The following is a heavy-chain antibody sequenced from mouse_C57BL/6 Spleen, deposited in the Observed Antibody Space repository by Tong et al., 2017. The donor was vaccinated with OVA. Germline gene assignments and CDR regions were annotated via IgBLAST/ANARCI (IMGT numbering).Heavy chain of an antibody. Sequence: EVQLQESGGGLVKPGGSLKLSCAASGFTFSSYAMSWVRQTPEKSLEWVASISSGGSTYYPDSVKGRFTISRDNARNILYLQMSSLRSEDTAMYYCARPGNYWYFDVWGAGTTVTVSS. D-gene: IGHD2-1*01. CDR1: GFTFSSYA. CDR3: ARPGNYWYFDV. J-gene: IGHJ1*01. V-gene: IGHV5-6-5*01. CDR2: ISSGGST.